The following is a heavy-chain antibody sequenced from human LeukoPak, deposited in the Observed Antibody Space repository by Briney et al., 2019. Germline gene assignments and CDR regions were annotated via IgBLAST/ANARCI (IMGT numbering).Heavy chain of an antibody. V-gene: IGHV4-4*07. CDR1: GGPIYSYY. CDR3: ARLKFYDSTGYSPGHYMDV. CDR2: LYPGVST. J-gene: IGHJ6*03. D-gene: IGHD3-22*01. Sequence: SETLSLTCTVSGGPIYSYYWSWLRQTAGKGLEWIGRLYPGVSTNYNPSLKSRVTMSVDTSKNQFALKLSAVTAADTAVYYCARLKFYDSTGYSPGHYMDVWGKGTTVTVSS.